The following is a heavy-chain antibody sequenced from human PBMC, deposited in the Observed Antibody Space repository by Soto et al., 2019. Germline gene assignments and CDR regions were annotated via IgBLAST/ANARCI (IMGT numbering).Heavy chain of an antibody. D-gene: IGHD3-10*01. CDR3: ARVWRDYYGSGSYYYFDY. CDR1: GGTFSSYA. J-gene: IGHJ4*02. V-gene: IGHV1-69*01. Sequence: QVQLVQSGAEVKKPGSSVKVSCKASGGTFSSYAISWVRQAPGQGLEWMGGIIPIFGTANYAQKFQGRVTITAGESTSTAYMELSSLRSEDTAVYYCARVWRDYYGSGSYYYFDYWGQGTLVTVSS. CDR2: IIPIFGTA.